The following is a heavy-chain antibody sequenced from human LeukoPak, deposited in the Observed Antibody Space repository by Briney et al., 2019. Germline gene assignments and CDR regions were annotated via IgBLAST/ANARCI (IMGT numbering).Heavy chain of an antibody. CDR2: IYYSGST. D-gene: IGHD6-13*01. CDR1: GGSISSYY. CDR3: ARGQKLVGSSCFDY. J-gene: IGHJ4*02. V-gene: IGHV4-59*01. Sequence: SETLSLTCTVSGGSISSYYWSWIRQPPGKGLEWIGYIYYSGSTNYNPSLKSRVTISVDTSKNQFSLKLSSVTAADAAVYYCARGQKLVGSSCFDYRGQGTLVTVSS.